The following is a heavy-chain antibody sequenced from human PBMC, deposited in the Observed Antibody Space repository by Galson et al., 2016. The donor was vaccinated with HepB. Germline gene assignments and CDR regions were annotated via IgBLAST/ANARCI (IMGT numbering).Heavy chain of an antibody. CDR1: GFTFTVYW. Sequence: SLRLSCAASGFTFTVYWMYWVRQAPGKGLVWVSHINLDGSTTTYADSVKGRFTISRDNARNTLDLQMDSLRDEDTAAYYCVSGYDAHAYGYWGQGTLVTVSS. J-gene: IGHJ4*02. D-gene: IGHD2-15*01. CDR2: INLDGSTT. V-gene: IGHV3-74*01. CDR3: VSGYDAHAYGY.